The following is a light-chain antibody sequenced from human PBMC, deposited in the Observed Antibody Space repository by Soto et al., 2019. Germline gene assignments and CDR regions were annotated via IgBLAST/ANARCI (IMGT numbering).Light chain of an antibody. CDR3: QQYYSFPT. Sequence: DIQLTQSPSFLSASVGDRVTITCRASQGISSYLAWYQQKPGKAPKLLIYAASTLQSGVPSRFSGSGSGTDFTLTISCLQSEDFATYYCQQYYSFPTFGQGPKVDIK. CDR2: AAS. J-gene: IGKJ1*01. CDR1: QGISSY. V-gene: IGKV1-9*01.